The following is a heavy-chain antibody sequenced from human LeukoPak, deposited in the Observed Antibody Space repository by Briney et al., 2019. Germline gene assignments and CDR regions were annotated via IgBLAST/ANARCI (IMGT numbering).Heavy chain of an antibody. D-gene: IGHD5-24*01. J-gene: IGHJ4*02. Sequence: GGSLRLSCAASGFRVSDYSRNWVRQGPGKGLEWISYIGISSGNTNYADSVKGRFTISGDKAKNSLYLQMNSLRVEDTAVYYCARDYKYAFDNWGQGTLVTVSS. CDR1: GFRVSDYS. V-gene: IGHV3-48*01. CDR3: ARDYKYAFDN. CDR2: IGISSGNT.